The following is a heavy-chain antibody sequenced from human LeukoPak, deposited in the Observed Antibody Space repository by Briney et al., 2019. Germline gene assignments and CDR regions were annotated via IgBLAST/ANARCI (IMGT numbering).Heavy chain of an antibody. V-gene: IGHV3-23*01. D-gene: IGHD3-10*01. CDR3: AKDLKFGWFGVLGGNWFDP. J-gene: IGHJ5*02. CDR1: GFTFSNYA. Sequence: GASLRLSCAASGFTFSNYAMSRVRQAPGKGLEWVPAISGSGGSTYYADSVKGRFTISRDNSKNTLYLQMNSLRAEDTAVYYCAKDLKFGWFGVLGGNWFDPWGQGTLVTVSS. CDR2: ISGSGGST.